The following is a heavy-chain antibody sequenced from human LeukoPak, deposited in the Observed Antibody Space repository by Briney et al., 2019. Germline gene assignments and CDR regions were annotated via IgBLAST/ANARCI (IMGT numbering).Heavy chain of an antibody. J-gene: IGHJ3*02. CDR1: GYTFTSYA. V-gene: IGHV1-3*01. D-gene: IGHD3-9*01. CDR3: ARGHLLRYFDWPPTLLPAFDI. Sequence: ASVKVSCKASGYTFTSYAMHWVRQAPGQRLEWMGWINAGNGNTKYSQKFQGRVTITRDTSASTAYMELSSLRSEDTAVYYCARGHLLRYFDWPPTLLPAFDIWGQGTMVTVSS. CDR2: INAGNGNT.